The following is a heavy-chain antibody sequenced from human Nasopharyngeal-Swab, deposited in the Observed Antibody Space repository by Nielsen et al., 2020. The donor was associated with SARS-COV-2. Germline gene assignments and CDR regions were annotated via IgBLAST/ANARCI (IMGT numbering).Heavy chain of an antibody. V-gene: IGHV3-66*01. J-gene: IGHJ6*02. D-gene: IGHD3-22*01. CDR1: GFTVSSNY. CDR2: IYSGGST. Sequence: GGSLRLSCAASGFTVSSNYMSWVRQAPGKGLEWVSVIYSGGSTYYADSVKGRFTISRDNSKNTLYLQMNSLRAGDTAVYYCARDSYYYDSSGYYRYYYYYGMDVWGQGTTVTVSS. CDR3: ARDSYYYDSSGYYRYYYYYGMDV.